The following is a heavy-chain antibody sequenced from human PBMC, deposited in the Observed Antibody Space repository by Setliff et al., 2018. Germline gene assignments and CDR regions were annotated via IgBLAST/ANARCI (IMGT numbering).Heavy chain of an antibody. D-gene: IGHD2-21*02. CDR3: AKVEVTAGYGMDV. V-gene: IGHV3-33*06. CDR2: IWYDGSNK. J-gene: IGHJ6*02. Sequence: HPGGSLRLSCAASGFTFSSYGMHWVRQAPGKGLEWVAVIWYDGSNKYYADSVKGRFTISRDNSKNTLYLQMNSLRAEDTAVYYCAKVEVTAGYGMDVWGQGTTVTDSS. CDR1: GFTFSSYG.